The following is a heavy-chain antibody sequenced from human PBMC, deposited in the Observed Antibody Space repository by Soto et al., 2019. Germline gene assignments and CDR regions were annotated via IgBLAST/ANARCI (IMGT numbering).Heavy chain of an antibody. CDR3: AKDAPGSGWLSDY. CDR2: IGGSGGDT. CDR1: GFTFSIYA. Sequence: PGGSLRLSCAASGFTFSIYAMSWVRQAPGKGLEWVSTIGGSGGDTTYADFVRGRFTVSRDNSRNTLYLQMNSLRAEDTAIYYCAKDAPGSGWLSDYWGRGTLVTVYS. V-gene: IGHV3-23*01. J-gene: IGHJ4*02. D-gene: IGHD3-22*01.